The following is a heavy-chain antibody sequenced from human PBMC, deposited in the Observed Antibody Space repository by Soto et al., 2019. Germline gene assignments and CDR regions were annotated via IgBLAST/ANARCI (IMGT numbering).Heavy chain of an antibody. Sequence: QVQLMQSGAEVKKPGSSVKVSCKASGGTFSSYAISWVRQAPGQGLEWMGGIIPIFGTANYAQKFQGRVTITADESTSTAYMELSSLRSEDTAVYYCARDRLDYGGNPNYFDYWGQGTLVTVSS. CDR3: ARDRLDYGGNPNYFDY. J-gene: IGHJ4*02. V-gene: IGHV1-69*01. D-gene: IGHD4-17*01. CDR1: GGTFSSYA. CDR2: IIPIFGTA.